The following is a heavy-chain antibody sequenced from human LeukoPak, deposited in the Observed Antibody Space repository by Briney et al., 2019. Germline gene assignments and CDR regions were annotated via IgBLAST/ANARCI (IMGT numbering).Heavy chain of an antibody. CDR3: ARTAISNDDSHPGV. J-gene: IGHJ4*02. V-gene: IGHV3-21*01. CDR2: IGSSGNHI. Sequence: NPGGSLRLSCAVSGFTFSIYSMNWVRQAPGKGLEWVSVIGSSGNHIYYADSVKGRFTISRDNAKNSLFLQVNSLRVDDTAVYYCARTAISNDDSHPGVWGQGTLVTVSS. D-gene: IGHD1-1*01. CDR1: GFTFSIYS.